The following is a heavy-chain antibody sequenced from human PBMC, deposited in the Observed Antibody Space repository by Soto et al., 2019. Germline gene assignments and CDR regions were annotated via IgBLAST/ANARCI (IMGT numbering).Heavy chain of an antibody. Sequence: GESLKISCVVSGFTFSNYGMHWVRQAPCKGLEWVAVISYDGSNKYYADSVKGRFTISRDNSKNTLYLQMTSLRTEDTALYYCAKLHEGGLQYAYYAMDAWGQGTT. D-gene: IGHD2-15*01. V-gene: IGHV3-30*18. J-gene: IGHJ6*02. CDR3: AKLHEGGLQYAYYAMDA. CDR1: GFTFSNYG. CDR2: ISYDGSNK.